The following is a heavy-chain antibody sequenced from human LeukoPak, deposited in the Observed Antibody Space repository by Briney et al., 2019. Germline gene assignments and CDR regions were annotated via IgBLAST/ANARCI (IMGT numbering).Heavy chain of an antibody. V-gene: IGHV1-2*02. Sequence: ASVKVSCKASGYTFTGYYIHWVRQAPGQGLEWMGWINPNSGGTNYAQKFQGRVTMTRDTSISTAYMELSRLRSDDTAVYYCARGDFWSGYYYYFDYWGQGTLVTVSS. CDR1: GYTFTGYY. CDR2: INPNSGGT. J-gene: IGHJ4*02. D-gene: IGHD3-3*01. CDR3: ARGDFWSGYYYYFDY.